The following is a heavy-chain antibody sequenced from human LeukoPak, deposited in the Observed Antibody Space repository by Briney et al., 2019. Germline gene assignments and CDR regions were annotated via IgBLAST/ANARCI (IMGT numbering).Heavy chain of an antibody. CDR1: GFTLDDYA. J-gene: IGHJ4*02. CDR2: ISRNSGST. D-gene: IGHD3-3*01. CDR3: AQSTKVWYYDFSH. V-gene: IGHV3-9*01. Sequence: GRCLRLSCAASGFTLDDYAMHWVRQAPGRGMGWVSGISRNSGSTGYADSVKVRFTISRDNAKNSLYLQMNGLRAEDTALYCCAQSTKVWYYDFSHWGQGTLVTVSS.